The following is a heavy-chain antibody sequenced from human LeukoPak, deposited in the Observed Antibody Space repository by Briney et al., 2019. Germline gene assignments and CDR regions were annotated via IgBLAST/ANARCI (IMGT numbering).Heavy chain of an antibody. D-gene: IGHD3-9*01. Sequence: SETLSLTCAVYGGSFSGYYWSWIRQPPGKELEWSGEINHSGSTNYNPSLKSRVTISVDTSKNQFSLKLSSVTAADTAVYYCARDADILTGYIVFDYWGQGTLVTVSS. CDR2: INHSGST. CDR3: ARDADILTGYIVFDY. J-gene: IGHJ4*02. V-gene: IGHV4-34*01. CDR1: GGSFSGYY.